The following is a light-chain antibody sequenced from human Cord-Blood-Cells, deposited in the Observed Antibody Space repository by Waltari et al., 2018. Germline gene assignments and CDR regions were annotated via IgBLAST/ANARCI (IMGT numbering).Light chain of an antibody. Sequence: AIRMTQSPSSLSASTGDRVTITCRASQGISSYLAWYQQKPGKAPKLLIYAASTLQSGVPSGFSGSGAGTDFTLASGCLQSEDFATYYCQQYYSYLRAFGQGTKVENK. CDR2: AAS. J-gene: IGKJ1*01. CDR3: QQYYSYLRA. V-gene: IGKV1-8*01. CDR1: QGISSY.